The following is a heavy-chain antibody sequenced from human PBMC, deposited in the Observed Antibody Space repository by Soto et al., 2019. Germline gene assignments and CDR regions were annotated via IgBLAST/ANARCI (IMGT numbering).Heavy chain of an antibody. V-gene: IGHV1-18*01. CDR3: ASEVPHSLN. CDR1: GYTITSYG. J-gene: IGHJ4*02. CDR2: ISAYNGNS. Sequence: QVQLVQSGAEVKKPGASVKVSCKASGYTITSYGISRVLQAPGQGLEWRGWISAYNGNSNYPQKLQGRITMTTATSKSKVYMGIRGLRSDDTAGYYCASEVPHSLNWGQGTLVTVSS. D-gene: IGHD5-18*01.